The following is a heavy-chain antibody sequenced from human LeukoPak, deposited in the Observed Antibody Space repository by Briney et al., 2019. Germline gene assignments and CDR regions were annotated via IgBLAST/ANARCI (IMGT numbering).Heavy chain of an antibody. V-gene: IGHV4-59*01. CDR1: AGSIGNFY. J-gene: IGHJ6*03. Sequence: SETLSLTCSVTAGSIGNFYWAWIRQPPGKPLEWLGYVYSNGRTNYNPSLKSRVTIAVDTSKNQFSLNLRSVTAVGRAVYYCARVEESYGSGRRENYYYYYRDVWGKGTTVTISS. CDR2: VYSNGRT. D-gene: IGHD3-10*01. CDR3: ARVEESYGSGRRENYYYYYRDV.